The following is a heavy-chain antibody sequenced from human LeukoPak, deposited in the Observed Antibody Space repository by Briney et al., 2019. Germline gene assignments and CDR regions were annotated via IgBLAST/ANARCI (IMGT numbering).Heavy chain of an antibody. D-gene: IGHD5-24*01. Sequence: PGGSLRLSCAASGFIFDNFAMSWVRQAPGKGLEWVSDINWNGGGTGYADFVKGRFIISRENAKNSLYLQMNSLRAEDTALYHCARVRPGRDGYNYFEHWGQGTLVTVSS. CDR3: ARVRPGRDGYNYFEH. CDR2: INWNGGGT. CDR1: GFIFDNFA. J-gene: IGHJ4*02. V-gene: IGHV3-20*01.